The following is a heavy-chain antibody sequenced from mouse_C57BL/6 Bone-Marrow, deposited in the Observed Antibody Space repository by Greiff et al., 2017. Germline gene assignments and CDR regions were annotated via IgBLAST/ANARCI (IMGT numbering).Heavy chain of an antibody. CDR1: GYTFTSYW. Sequence: QVQLQQPGAELVKPGASVKMSCKASGYTFTSYWITWVKQRPGQGLEWIGDIYPGSGSTNYNEKFKSKATLTVDTSSSTAYMQLRSLTSEDSAVYYCASSGGYRLVWFAYWGQGTLVTVSA. J-gene: IGHJ3*01. V-gene: IGHV1-55*01. CDR3: ASSGGYRLVWFAY. D-gene: IGHD2-2*01. CDR2: IYPGSGST.